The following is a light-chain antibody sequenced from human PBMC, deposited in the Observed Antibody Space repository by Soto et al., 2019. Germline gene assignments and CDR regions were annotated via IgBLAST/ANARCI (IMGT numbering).Light chain of an antibody. CDR2: RTS. CDR1: QSISSN. CDR3: QQLNSYPIT. Sequence: EIVMTQSPATLSVSPGERATLSCRASQSISSNLAWYQQKPGQAPRLLMFRTSSRATGFPARFSGSASGTDFTLTISSLQPEDFATYYCQQLNSYPITFGQGTRLEIK. V-gene: IGKV3-15*01. J-gene: IGKJ5*01.